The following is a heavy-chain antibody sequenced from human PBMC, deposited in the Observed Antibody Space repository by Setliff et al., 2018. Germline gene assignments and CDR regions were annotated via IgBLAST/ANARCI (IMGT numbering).Heavy chain of an antibody. D-gene: IGHD1-26*01. CDR2: INAY. J-gene: IGHJ4*02. Sequence: ASVKVSCKASGFTFTDYLMNWMRQAPEQGLEWMGWINAYAQKFQGRVTMTMDTLTSTAYMELRSLRSDDTAMYYCARDTHQWDPLYFDSWGQGTLVTVSS. CDR3: ARDTHQWDPLYFDS. V-gene: IGHV1-18*01. CDR1: GFTFTDYL.